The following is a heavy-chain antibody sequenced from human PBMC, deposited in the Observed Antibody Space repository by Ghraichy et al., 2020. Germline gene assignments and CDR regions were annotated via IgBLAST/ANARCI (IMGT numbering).Heavy chain of an antibody. J-gene: IGHJ4*02. Sequence: GGSLRLSCAASGFTFSSYAMSWVRQAPGKGLEWVSAISGSGGSTYYADSVKGRFTISRDNSKNTLYLQMNSLRAEDTAVYYCAKRPSGCSGGSCYFDYWGQGTLVTVSS. V-gene: IGHV3-23*01. D-gene: IGHD2-15*01. CDR2: ISGSGGST. CDR3: AKRPSGCSGGSCYFDY. CDR1: GFTFSSYA.